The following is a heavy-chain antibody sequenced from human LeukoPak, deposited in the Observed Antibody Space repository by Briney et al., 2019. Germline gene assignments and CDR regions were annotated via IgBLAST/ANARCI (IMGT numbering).Heavy chain of an antibody. CDR3: VSTITGSCFDD. CDR1: GFTASDHL. Sequence: GGSLRPSCAASGFTASDHLMGWVRQAPGKGMGWVARSRSRARGYSAEYASSVKGRFTISRGESNDLVYLQMNSLQTEDTAVYFVVSTITGSCFDDWGQGTLVTVSS. CDR2: SRSRARGYSA. J-gene: IGHJ5*02. D-gene: IGHD5-12*01. V-gene: IGHV3-72*01.